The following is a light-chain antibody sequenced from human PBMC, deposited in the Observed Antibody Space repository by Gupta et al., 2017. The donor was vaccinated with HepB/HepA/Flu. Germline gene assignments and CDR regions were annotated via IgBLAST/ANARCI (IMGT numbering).Light chain of an antibody. CDR3: YIRDSSGHH. J-gene: IGLJ2*01. CDR1: SLRSSS. CDR2: DKD. Sequence: SSEVTQDPAVSVALGQTVRITCQGDSLRSSSASWYQQRPGQAPILVLYDKDTRPSGIPDRFSGSRSGDTASLTITGAQAEDEADFYCYIRDSSGHHFGGGTKLTVL. V-gene: IGLV3-19*01.